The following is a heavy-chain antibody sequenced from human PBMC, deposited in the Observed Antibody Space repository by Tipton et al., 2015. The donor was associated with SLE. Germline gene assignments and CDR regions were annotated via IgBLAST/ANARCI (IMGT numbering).Heavy chain of an antibody. J-gene: IGHJ2*01. CDR3: ARGAAAGGRYFNL. CDR1: GFTFSSYS. V-gene: IGHV3-21*01. Sequence: SLRLSCAASGFTFSSYSMNWVRQAPGKGLEWVSSISSSSSYIYYADSVKGRFTISRDNAKNSLYLQMNSLRAEDTAVYYCARGAAAGGRYFNLWGLGTLVTDSS. D-gene: IGHD6-13*01. CDR2: ISSSSSYI.